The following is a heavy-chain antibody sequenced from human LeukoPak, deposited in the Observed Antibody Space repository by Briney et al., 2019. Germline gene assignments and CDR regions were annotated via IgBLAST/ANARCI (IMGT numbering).Heavy chain of an antibody. J-gene: IGHJ5*02. CDR2: IIPIFGTA. CDR1: GGTFSSYA. Sequence: SVKVSYKASGGTFSSYAISWVRQAPGQGLEWMGGIIPIFGTAKYAQKFQGRVTITADESTSTAYMELSSLRSDDTAVYYCARAVGEYCISSTCLNWFDPWGQGTLVSVSS. V-gene: IGHV1-69*13. D-gene: IGHD2/OR15-2a*01. CDR3: ARAVGEYCISSTCLNWFDP.